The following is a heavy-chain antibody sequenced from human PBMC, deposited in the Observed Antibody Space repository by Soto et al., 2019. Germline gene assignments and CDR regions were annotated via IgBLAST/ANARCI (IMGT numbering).Heavy chain of an antibody. D-gene: IGHD3-10*01. Sequence: GASAKVSCKARCYTFTSYGIRSLRHANGQWLEWMGWISAYNGNTNYAQKLQGRVTMSVDTSKNKFSLSLKSVTAADTAFYYCVGSGTDVWVSKEDYWFEPWGQGTLVTVSS. CDR2: ISAYNGNT. J-gene: IGHJ5*02. V-gene: IGHV1-18*01. CDR3: VGSGTDVWVSKEDYWFEP. CDR1: CYTFTSYG.